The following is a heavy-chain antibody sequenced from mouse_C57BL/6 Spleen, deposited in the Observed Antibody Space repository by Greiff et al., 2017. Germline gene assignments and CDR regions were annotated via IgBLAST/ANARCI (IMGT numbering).Heavy chain of an antibody. CDR3: ARNRGGNYVLDY. CDR2: IYPGDGDT. J-gene: IGHJ2*01. CDR1: GYAFSSSW. V-gene: IGHV1-82*01. D-gene: IGHD2-1*01. Sequence: VQLQQSGPELVQPGASVKISCKASGYAFSSSWMNWVKQRPGKGLGWIGRIYPGDGDTNYNGKFKGKATLTADKSSSTAYMQRSSLTSEDSAVYFCARNRGGNYVLDYWGQGTTLTVSS.